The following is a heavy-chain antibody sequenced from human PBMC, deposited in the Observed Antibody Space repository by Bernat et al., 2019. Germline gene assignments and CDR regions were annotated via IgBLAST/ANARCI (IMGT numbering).Heavy chain of an antibody. D-gene: IGHD3-10*01. CDR2: IYYSGST. CDR3: ARHSSCRGLLTAFDD. V-gene: IGHV4-39*01. CDR1: GGSIRSSSYY. Sequence: QLQLQESRPGLVKPSETLSLTCTVSGGSIRSSSYYWGWIRQPPGKGLVWIGSIYYSGSTYYNPSLKSRVTISVGTSKSQFSLRLSSVAAADTAVYCGARHSSCRGLLTAFDDWGQGAVVTVSS. J-gene: IGHJ4*02.